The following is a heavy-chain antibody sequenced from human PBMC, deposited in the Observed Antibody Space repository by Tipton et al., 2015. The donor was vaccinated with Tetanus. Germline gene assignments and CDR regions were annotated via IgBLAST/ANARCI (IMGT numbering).Heavy chain of an antibody. CDR3: ATARNKVAITRLQY. D-gene: IGHD3-10*01. CDR2: ITGSGVGT. V-gene: IGHV3-23*01. J-gene: IGHJ4*02. Sequence: SLRLSCEVSGFTFTNYAMMWVRLAPGKGLEWVAVITGSGVGTYYSDSVKGRFTVSRDNSRNTLYLQLNSLRVEDTAVYYCATARNKVAITRLQYWGPGTLVTVSS. CDR1: GFTFTNYA.